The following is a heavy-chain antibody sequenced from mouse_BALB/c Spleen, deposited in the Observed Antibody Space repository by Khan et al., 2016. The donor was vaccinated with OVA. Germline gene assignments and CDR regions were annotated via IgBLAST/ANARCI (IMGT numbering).Heavy chain of an antibody. V-gene: IGHV3-2*02. Sequence: EVQLQESGPGLVNPSQSLSLTCTVTGYSITSDYAWNWIRQFPGNKLEWMGYINYSGSTNYNPALKSRISLTRDTSKNQFFLQLNSVTTEDTATHYCARDGSRYNYAMDYWGQGTSVTVSS. CDR3: ARDGSRYNYAMDY. J-gene: IGHJ4*01. CDR1: GYSITSDYA. D-gene: IGHD2-3*01. CDR2: INYSGST.